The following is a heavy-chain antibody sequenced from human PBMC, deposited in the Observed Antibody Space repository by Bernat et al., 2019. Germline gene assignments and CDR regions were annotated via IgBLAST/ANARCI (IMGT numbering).Heavy chain of an antibody. Sequence: QVQLVESGGGVVQPGRSLRLSCAASGFTFSSYGMNWVRQAPGKGLEWVAVIWYDGSNKYYADSVKDRFTIYRDNYKNTLYLQMNSLRAEDTAVYYCASDRPMQRLDYWGQGTLVTVSS. CDR1: GFTFSSYG. CDR3: ASDRPMQRLDY. J-gene: IGHJ4*02. D-gene: IGHD3-3*02. CDR2: IWYDGSNK. V-gene: IGHV3-33*01.